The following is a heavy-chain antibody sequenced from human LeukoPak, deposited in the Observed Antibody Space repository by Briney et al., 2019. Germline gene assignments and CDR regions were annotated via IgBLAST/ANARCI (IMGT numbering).Heavy chain of an antibody. Sequence: SETLSLTCTVSGGSISSYYWSWFRQPPGKGLEWFGYIYYSGSTNYNPSLKSRVTISVDTSKNQFSLKLSSVTAADTAVYYCARDYDSSGYYFGYWGQGTLVTVSS. V-gene: IGHV4-59*01. D-gene: IGHD3-22*01. CDR1: GGSISSYY. J-gene: IGHJ4*02. CDR3: ARDYDSSGYYFGY. CDR2: IYYSGST.